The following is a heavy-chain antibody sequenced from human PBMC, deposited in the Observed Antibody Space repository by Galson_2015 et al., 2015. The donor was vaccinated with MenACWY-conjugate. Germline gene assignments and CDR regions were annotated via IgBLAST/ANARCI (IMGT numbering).Heavy chain of an antibody. Sequence: SLRLSCAGSASTFTNAYMSWVRQAPGKGLEWVGRIKSQTDGGKTDYAAPVKGRFTISRDDSKHTLYLQMSSLKIEDTAVYYCTTHKPDSWGGLLFHFYMDVWGEGTTVTVSS. J-gene: IGHJ6*03. D-gene: IGHD3-3*01. CDR2: IKSQTDGGKT. CDR3: TTHKPDSWGGLLFHFYMDV. V-gene: IGHV3-15*01. CDR1: ASTFTNAY.